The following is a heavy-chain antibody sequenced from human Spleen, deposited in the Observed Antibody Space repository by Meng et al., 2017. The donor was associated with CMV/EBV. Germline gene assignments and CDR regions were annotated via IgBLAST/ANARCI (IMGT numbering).Heavy chain of an antibody. J-gene: IGHJ4*02. V-gene: IGHV3-72*01. CDR1: GFTFSDHY. CDR3: ARVNIAWYFFDY. CDR2: VRKKTNSYTT. Sequence: GESLKISCAASGFTFSDHYMDWVRQAPGKGLEWVGRVRKKTNSYTTEYAPSVKGRFTVSRDDSSNSLYLQMNSLKAEDTAVYFCARVNIAWYFFDYWGQGTLVTVSS. D-gene: IGHD2/OR15-2a*01.